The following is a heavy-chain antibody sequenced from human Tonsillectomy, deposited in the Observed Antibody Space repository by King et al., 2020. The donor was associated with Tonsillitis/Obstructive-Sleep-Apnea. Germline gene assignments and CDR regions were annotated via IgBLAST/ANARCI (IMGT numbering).Heavy chain of an antibody. CDR3: ARENPSRANYYCYYMDV. V-gene: IGHV3-21*01. J-gene: IGHJ6*03. CDR2: TSSSSSYI. CDR1: GFTFRSYS. D-gene: IGHD6-6*01. Sequence: VQLVESGGGLVKPGGSLRLSCAASGFTFRSYSMNWVRQAPGKGLEWVSSTSSSSSYIYYADSVKGRFTISRDNAKNSLYLQMNSLRAEDTAVYYCARENPSRANYYCYYMDVWGKGTTVTVSS.